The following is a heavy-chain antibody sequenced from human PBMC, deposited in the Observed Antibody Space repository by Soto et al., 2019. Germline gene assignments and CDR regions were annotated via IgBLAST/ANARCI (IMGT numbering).Heavy chain of an antibody. CDR3: ARDGYCSGGSCPLDY. Sequence: EVQLVESGGGLIQPGGSLRLSCAASGFTVSSNYMSWVRQAPGKGLEWVSVIYSGGSTYYADSVKGRFTISRDNSKNTLYLQMYSLRAEDTAVYYCARDGYCSGGSCPLDYWGQGTLVTVSS. D-gene: IGHD2-15*01. J-gene: IGHJ4*02. CDR1: GFTVSSNY. V-gene: IGHV3-53*01. CDR2: IYSGGST.